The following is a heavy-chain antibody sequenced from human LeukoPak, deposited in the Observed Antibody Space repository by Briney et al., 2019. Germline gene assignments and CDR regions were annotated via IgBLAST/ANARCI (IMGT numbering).Heavy chain of an antibody. J-gene: IGHJ6*04. CDR2: IYHSGST. CDR3: ARVVLEAVPAAMAGGYYYYGMDV. CDR1: GYSISSGYY. D-gene: IGHD2-2*01. V-gene: IGHV4-38-2*01. Sequence: PSETLSLTCAVSGYSISSGYYWGWIRQPPGKGLEWIGSIYHSGSTYYNPSLKSRVTIPVDTSKNQFSLKLSSVTAADTAVYYCARVVLEAVPAAMAGGYYYYGMDVWGKGTTVTVSS.